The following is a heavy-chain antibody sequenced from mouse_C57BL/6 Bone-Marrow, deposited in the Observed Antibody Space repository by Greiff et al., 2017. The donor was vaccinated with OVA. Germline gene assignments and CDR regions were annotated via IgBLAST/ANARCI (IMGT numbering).Heavy chain of an antibody. J-gene: IGHJ2*02. V-gene: IGHV14-2*01. CDR2: IDPEDGET. CDR3: ARSSYDYLPSDY. Sequence: EVQLQQSGAELVKPGASVKLSCTASGFNIKDYYMHWVKQRTEQGLEWIGRIDPEDGETKYAAKFQGKATITADTSSNTAYLQLSSLTSEDTAVYYCARSSYDYLPSDYWGQGTSLTVSS. D-gene: IGHD2-4*01. CDR1: GFNIKDYY.